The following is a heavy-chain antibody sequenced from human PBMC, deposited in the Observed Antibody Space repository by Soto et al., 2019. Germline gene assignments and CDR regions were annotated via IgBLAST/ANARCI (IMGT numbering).Heavy chain of an antibody. CDR1: GFTFGDYA. J-gene: IGHJ6*02. Sequence: HPGGSLRLSCTASGFTFGDYAMSWVRQAPGKGLEWVGFIRSKAYGGTTEYAASVKGRFTISRDDSKSIAYLQMNSLKTEDTAVYYCTSEIVVVPAAISPESGYYYYGMDVWGQGTTVTVSS. D-gene: IGHD2-2*02. CDR2: IRSKAYGGTT. V-gene: IGHV3-49*04. CDR3: TSEIVVVPAAISPESGYYYYGMDV.